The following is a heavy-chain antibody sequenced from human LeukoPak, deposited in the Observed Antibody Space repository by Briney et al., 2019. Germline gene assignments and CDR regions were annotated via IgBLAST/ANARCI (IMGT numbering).Heavy chain of an antibody. J-gene: IGHJ4*02. V-gene: IGHV4-39*01. CDR2: IYYSGST. Sequence: SETLSLTCSVSGGSLSNNTDYWGWIRRPPGKGLEWIGSIYYSGSTYYNPSPKSRVSMSVDTSKNQFSLKLGSVTAADTAVYYCARLRRSSCPTDYWGLGTLVTVSS. D-gene: IGHD6-13*01. CDR1: GGSLSNNTDY. CDR3: ARLRRSSCPTDY.